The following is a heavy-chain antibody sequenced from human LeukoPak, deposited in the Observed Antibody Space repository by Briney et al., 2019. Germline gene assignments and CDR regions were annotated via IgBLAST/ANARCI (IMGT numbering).Heavy chain of an antibody. Sequence: SVKVSCKASGGTFSSYAISCVRQAPGQGLEWMGRIIPILGIANYAQKFQGRVTITADKSTSTAYMELSSLRSEDTAVYYCARDSEWELPDFDYWGQGTLVTVSS. CDR1: GGTFSSYA. D-gene: IGHD1-26*01. V-gene: IGHV1-69*04. CDR3: ARDSEWELPDFDY. CDR2: IIPILGIA. J-gene: IGHJ4*02.